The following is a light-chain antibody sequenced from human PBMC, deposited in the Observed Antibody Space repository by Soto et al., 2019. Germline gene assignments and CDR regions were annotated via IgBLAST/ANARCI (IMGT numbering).Light chain of an antibody. Sequence: EIVLRQSPATLSLSPGERATLSCRASQSISNYLAWYQHKPGQAPRLLIYDASTRATGIPARFSGSGSGTDFTLTIRSLEPEDFAVYFCQLRSNWPPTWTFGQGTKVEVK. CDR1: QSISNY. V-gene: IGKV3-11*01. CDR3: QLRSNWPPTWT. J-gene: IGKJ1*01. CDR2: DAS.